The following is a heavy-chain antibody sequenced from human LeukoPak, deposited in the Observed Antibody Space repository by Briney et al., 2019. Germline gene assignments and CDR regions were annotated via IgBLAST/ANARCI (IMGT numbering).Heavy chain of an antibody. Sequence: PSETLSLTCTVSGGSISSGSYYWGWIRQPPGKGLEWIGSIYNSGSTFYNPSLKSRVTISVEASKNQFSLKLSSVTAADTAVYYCARHRDNYDDRIDYWGQGTLVTVSS. CDR3: ARHRDNYDDRIDY. V-gene: IGHV4-39*01. CDR1: GGSISSGSYY. D-gene: IGHD3-22*01. CDR2: IYNSGST. J-gene: IGHJ4*02.